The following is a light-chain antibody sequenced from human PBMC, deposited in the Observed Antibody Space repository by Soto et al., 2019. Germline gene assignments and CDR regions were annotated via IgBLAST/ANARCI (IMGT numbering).Light chain of an antibody. CDR2: EVS. CDR1: SSDVGAYNY. CDR3: NSFTSSSTLVI. V-gene: IGLV2-14*01. Sequence: QSALTQPASVSGSPGQSITISCTGTSSDVGAYNYVSWYQQHPGKAPKLMIFEVSNRPSGVSNRFSGSKSGSTASLTISGLQAEDEADYYCNSFTSSSTLVIFGGGTKLTVL. J-gene: IGLJ2*01.